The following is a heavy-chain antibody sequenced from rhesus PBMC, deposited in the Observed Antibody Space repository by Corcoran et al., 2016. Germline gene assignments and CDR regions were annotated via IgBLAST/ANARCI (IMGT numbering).Heavy chain of an antibody. Sequence: QVQLQESGPGLLKPSETLSLTCAVSGGSISGGYGWGWIRQPPGKGLEWIGSIYSSSGNTYYNPSLKSRVTISTDTSKSQFSLKLSSVTAADTAVYYCARVCSSGWSGGYFDYWGQGVLVTVSS. CDR3: ARVCSSGWSGGYFDY. CDR2: IYSSSGNT. J-gene: IGHJ4*01. V-gene: IGHV4S7*01. D-gene: IGHD6S26*01. CDR1: GGSISGGYG.